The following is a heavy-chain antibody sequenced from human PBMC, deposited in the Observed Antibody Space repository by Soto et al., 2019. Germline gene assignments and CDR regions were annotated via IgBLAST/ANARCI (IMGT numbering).Heavy chain of an antibody. Sequence: LRLSCAASGFTFSIYAMSWVRQAPGKGLEWVSSISGSGDSAYYADSVKGRFTISRDNSKNTLYLQINSLRAEDTAVYYCAKERSDHRIAAAAIDYWGQGAQVTVSS. CDR2: ISGSGDSA. J-gene: IGHJ4*02. CDR3: AKERSDHRIAAAAIDY. D-gene: IGHD6-25*01. CDR1: GFTFSIYA. V-gene: IGHV3-23*01.